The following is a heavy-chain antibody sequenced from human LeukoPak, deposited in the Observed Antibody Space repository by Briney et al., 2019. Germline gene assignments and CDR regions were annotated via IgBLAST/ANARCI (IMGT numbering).Heavy chain of an antibody. CDR2: TSAHNDDT. J-gene: IGHJ5*02. V-gene: IGHV1-18*01. D-gene: IGHD1-26*01. CDR3: ARDWDSRNNYFDP. CDR1: GYTFTSYG. Sequence: ASVKVSCKASGYTFTSYGISWVRQAPGQGLEWMGWTSAHNDDTNYAETLRGRLTMTTDISTSTAYMELTSLRSDDTAFYYCARDWDSRNNYFDPWGQGTLVTVSS.